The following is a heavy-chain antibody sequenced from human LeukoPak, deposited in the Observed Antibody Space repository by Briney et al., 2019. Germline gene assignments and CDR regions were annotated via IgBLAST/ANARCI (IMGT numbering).Heavy chain of an antibody. D-gene: IGHD4-23*01. CDR1: GYTFTGYD. CDR2: ISAYNGNT. Sequence: ASVKVSCKASGYTFTGYDFSWVRQAPGQGLEWMGWISAYNGNTNYAQKLQGRVTMTTDTSTSTAYMELRSLRSDDTAVYYCARTGGGGYYFDYWGQGTLVTVSS. J-gene: IGHJ4*02. V-gene: IGHV1-18*01. CDR3: ARTGGGGYYFDY.